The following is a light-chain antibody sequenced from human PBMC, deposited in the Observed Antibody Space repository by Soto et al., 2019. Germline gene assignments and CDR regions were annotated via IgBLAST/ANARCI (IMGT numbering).Light chain of an antibody. V-gene: IGKV1-5*01. J-gene: IGKJ5*01. CDR2: DAS. CDR3: QQYNSYRGT. Sequence: IRMTQSVSALSAKIGDRVTITCRASQSISSWLAWYQQKPGKAPKLLIYDASSLESGVPSRFSGSGSGTEFTLTISSLQPDDFATYYCQQYNSYRGTFGQGTRLEI. CDR1: QSISSW.